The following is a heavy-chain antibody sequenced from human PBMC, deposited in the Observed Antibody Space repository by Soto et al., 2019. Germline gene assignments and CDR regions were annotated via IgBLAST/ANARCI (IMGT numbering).Heavy chain of an antibody. J-gene: IGHJ4*02. D-gene: IGHD4-4*01. CDR2: ISGSGGST. CDR1: GFTFSSYA. V-gene: IGHV3-23*01. CDR3: AKDDQTTVTTDRYFDY. Sequence: PGGSLRLSCAASGFTFSSYAMSWVRQAPGKGLEWVSAISGSGGSTYYADSVKGRFTISRDNSKNTLYLQMNSLRAEDTAVYYCAKDDQTTVTTDRYFDYWGQGTLVTVSS.